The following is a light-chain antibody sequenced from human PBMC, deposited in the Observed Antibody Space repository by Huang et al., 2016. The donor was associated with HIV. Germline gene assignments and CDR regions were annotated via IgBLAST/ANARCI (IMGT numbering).Light chain of an antibody. J-gene: IGKJ5*01. V-gene: IGKV2-28*01. Sequence: DFVMTQSPLSLPVTPGEPASISCRSSQSLLHSNGYNYLDLYLQKPGQSPQLLISLSSNRASGVPDRFSGSGSVTYFTLKISRVEAEDVGVYYCMQALQTPRTFGQGTRLEIK. CDR3: MQALQTPRT. CDR1: QSLLHSNGYNY. CDR2: LSS.